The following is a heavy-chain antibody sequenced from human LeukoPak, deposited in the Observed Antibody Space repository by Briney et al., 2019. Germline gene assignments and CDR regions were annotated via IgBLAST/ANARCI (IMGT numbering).Heavy chain of an antibody. CDR1: GYTFTSYD. D-gene: IGHD1-1*01. J-gene: IGHJ6*02. CDR2: MNPNSGNT. Sequence: ASVKVSCKASGYTFTSYDINWVRQATGQGLEWMGWMNPNSGNTGYAQKFQGRVTMTRNTSISTAYMELSSLRSEDTAVYYCARERTEIVPTEVTTQFYPYYYGMDVWGQGTTVTVSS. CDR3: ARERTEIVPTEVTTQFYPYYYGMDV. V-gene: IGHV1-8*01.